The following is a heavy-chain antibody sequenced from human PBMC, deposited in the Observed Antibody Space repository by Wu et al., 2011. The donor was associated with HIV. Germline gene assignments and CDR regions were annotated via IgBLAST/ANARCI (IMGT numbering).Heavy chain of an antibody. D-gene: IGHD5-24*01. Sequence: QVQLVQSGAEVKKPGSSVKVSCKASGGTFSSNSISWVRQAPGQGLEWVARIIPLFGTKNYAQEFQGRVTISADESTATAYMELTSLKSEDTAIYYCAKSRTAGGDNXGYDVFDLWGQGTMVTVSS. CDR2: IIPLFGTK. CDR3: AKSRTAGGDNXGYDVFDL. J-gene: IGHJ3*01. V-gene: IGHV1-69*15. CDR1: GGTFSSNS.